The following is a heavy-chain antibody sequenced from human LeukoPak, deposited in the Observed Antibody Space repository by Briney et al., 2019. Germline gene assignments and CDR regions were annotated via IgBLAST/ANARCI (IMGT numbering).Heavy chain of an antibody. J-gene: IGHJ4*02. D-gene: IGHD5-18*01. CDR2: IYHSGST. Sequence: PSETLSLTCAVSGGSISSGGYSWSWIRQPPGKGLEWIGYIYHSGSTYYNPSLKSRVTISADRSKNQFSLKLSSVTAADTAVYYCARDRFMVTDYWGQGTLVTVSS. CDR1: GGSISSGGYS. V-gene: IGHV4-30-2*01. CDR3: ARDRFMVTDY.